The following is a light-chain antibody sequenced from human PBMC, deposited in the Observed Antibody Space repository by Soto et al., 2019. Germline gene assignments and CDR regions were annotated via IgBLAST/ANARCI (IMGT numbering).Light chain of an antibody. J-gene: IGLJ1*01. CDR2: EVS. Sequence: QAVVTQPASVSGSPGQSITISCTGTSSDVGGYKYVSWYQQHPGKAPKVMIYEVSNRPSGVSTRFSGSKSGTSASLAISGLQSEDEADYFCATWDDSLNGYVFATGTKVTVL. CDR1: SSDVGGYKY. V-gene: IGLV2-14*01. CDR3: ATWDDSLNGYV.